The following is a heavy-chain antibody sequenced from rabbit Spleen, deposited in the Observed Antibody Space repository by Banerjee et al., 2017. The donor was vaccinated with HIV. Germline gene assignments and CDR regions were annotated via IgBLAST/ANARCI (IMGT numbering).Heavy chain of an antibody. D-gene: IGHD4-2*01. CDR1: GFSFSTGYY. Sequence: QSLEESGGDMVQPGASLTLTCKASGFSFSTGYYICWVRQAPGKGPEWIGCIYPDGSGSTAYASWAKGRFTISKTSSTTVTLQMTSLTAADTATYFCARDSGSRSYPYHFNLWGQGTLVTVS. CDR3: ARDSGSRSYPYHFNL. CDR2: IYPDGSGST. J-gene: IGHJ4*01. V-gene: IGHV1S40*01.